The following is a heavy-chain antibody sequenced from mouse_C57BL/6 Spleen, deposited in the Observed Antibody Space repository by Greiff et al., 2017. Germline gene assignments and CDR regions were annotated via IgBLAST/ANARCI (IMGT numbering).Heavy chain of an antibody. V-gene: IGHV5-9-1*02. J-gene: IGHJ2*01. Sequence: DVMLVESGEGLVKPGGSLKLSCAASGFTFSSYAMSWVRQTPEKRLEWVAYISSGGDYIYYADTVKGRFTISRDNARNTLYLQMSSLKSEDTAMYYCTRDGGSSGYYFDYWGQGTTLTVSS. CDR1: GFTFSSYA. CDR3: TRDGGSSGYYFDY. D-gene: IGHD3-2*02. CDR2: ISSGGDYI.